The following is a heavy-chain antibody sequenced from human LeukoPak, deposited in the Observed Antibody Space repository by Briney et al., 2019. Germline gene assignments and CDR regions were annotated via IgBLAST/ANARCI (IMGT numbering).Heavy chain of an antibody. CDR3: AKVLGGTWAMDV. J-gene: IGHJ6*02. CDR2: ITGSSGST. CDR1: GFTFSNYA. V-gene: IGHV3-23*01. D-gene: IGHD3-10*01. Sequence: GGSLRLSCAASGFTFSNYAMTWVRQGPGMGLGWVSSITGSSGSTFYADSVMGRFTVSRDNSKNTLYLQMNSLRAEDTAVYYCAKVLGGTWAMDVWGQGTTVTVSS.